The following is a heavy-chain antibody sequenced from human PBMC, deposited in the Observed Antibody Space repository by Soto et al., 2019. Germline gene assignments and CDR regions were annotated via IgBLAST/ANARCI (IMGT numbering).Heavy chain of an antibody. V-gene: IGHV4-34*01. CDR1: GGSFSGYY. J-gene: IGHJ5*02. Sequence: PSETLSLTCAVYGGSFSGYYWSWIRQPPGKGLEWIGEINHSGSTNYNPSLKSRVTISVDRSKNQFSLKLSSVTAADTAVYYCAREGYDILTGRGNWFDPWGQGTLVTVSS. D-gene: IGHD3-9*01. CDR2: INHSGST. CDR3: AREGYDILTGRGNWFDP.